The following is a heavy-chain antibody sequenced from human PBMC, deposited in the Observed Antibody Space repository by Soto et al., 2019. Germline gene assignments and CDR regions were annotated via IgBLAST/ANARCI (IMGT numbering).Heavy chain of an antibody. Sequence: GGSLRLSCAVSGFTFSLYGMHWVRQAPGKRLEWVAFISYEGRNKYYADSVKGRFTLSRDNSENTLSLQMESLGPEDTAVYYCAKGRDSTLLRWQYFDNWGQGTQVTVSS. CDR3: AKGRDSTLLRWQYFDN. V-gene: IGHV3-30*18. D-gene: IGHD4-17*01. CDR1: GFTFSLYG. J-gene: IGHJ4*02. CDR2: ISYEGRNK.